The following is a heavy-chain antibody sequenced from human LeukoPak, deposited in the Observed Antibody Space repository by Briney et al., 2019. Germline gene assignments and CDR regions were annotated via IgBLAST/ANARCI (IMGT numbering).Heavy chain of an antibody. D-gene: IGHD3-22*01. CDR1: GFTFSSYA. CDR2: ISGSGGST. CDR3: AKAGYYDSSGYPHYYFDY. V-gene: IGHV3-23*01. J-gene: IGHJ4*02. Sequence: PGGSLRLSCAASGFTFSSYAMSWVRQAPGKGLEWVSAISGSGGSTYYADSVKGRFTISGDNSKNTLYLQMNSLRAEDTAVYYCAKAGYYDSSGYPHYYFDYWGQGTLVTVSS.